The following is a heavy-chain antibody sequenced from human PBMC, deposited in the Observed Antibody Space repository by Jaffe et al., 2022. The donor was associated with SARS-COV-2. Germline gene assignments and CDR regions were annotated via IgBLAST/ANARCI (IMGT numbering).Heavy chain of an antibody. Sequence: EVQLVESGGGLVKPGGSLRLSCAASGFTFSSYSMNWVRQAPGKGLEWVSSISSSSSYIYYADSVKGRFTISRDNAKNSLYLQMNSLRAEDTAVYYCARGVDYGDYTHDAFDIWGQGTMVTVSS. D-gene: IGHD4-17*01. CDR1: GFTFSSYS. CDR3: ARGVDYGDYTHDAFDI. CDR2: ISSSSSYI. J-gene: IGHJ3*02. V-gene: IGHV3-21*01.